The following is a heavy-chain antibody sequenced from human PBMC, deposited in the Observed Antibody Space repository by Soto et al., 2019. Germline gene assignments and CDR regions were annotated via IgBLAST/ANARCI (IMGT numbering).Heavy chain of an antibody. J-gene: IGHJ4*02. Sequence: SETLSLTCAVYGGSFSGYYWSWIRQPPGKGLEWIGEINHSGSTNYNPSLKSRVTISVDTSKNQFSLKLSSVTAADTAVYYCARGLRGYSYGYPLDYWGQGTLVTVSS. CDR3: ARGLRGYSYGYPLDY. V-gene: IGHV4-34*01. D-gene: IGHD5-18*01. CDR2: INHSGST. CDR1: GGSFSGYY.